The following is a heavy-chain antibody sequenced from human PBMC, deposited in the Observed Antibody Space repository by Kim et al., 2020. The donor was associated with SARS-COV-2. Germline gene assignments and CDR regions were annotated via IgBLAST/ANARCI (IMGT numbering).Heavy chain of an antibody. D-gene: IGHD5-12*01. CDR3: VRVEEWLRPYYFDY. CDR1: GYTLTSYG. J-gene: IGHJ4*02. Sequence: ASVKVSCRASGYTLTSYGISWVRQAPGQGLEWMGWISPYSGNTGFAQKFQGRLTMTTNRSTSTAYMELRSLRYDDTAVYYCVRVEEWLRPYYFDYWGQGTLVTVSS. CDR2: ISPYSGNT. V-gene: IGHV1-18*01.